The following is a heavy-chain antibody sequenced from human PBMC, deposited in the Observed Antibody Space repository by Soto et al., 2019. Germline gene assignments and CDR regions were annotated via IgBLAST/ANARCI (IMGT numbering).Heavy chain of an antibody. J-gene: IGHJ3*02. D-gene: IGHD3-22*01. V-gene: IGHV4-30-4*08. CDR3: ARADDSRVAFDI. Sequence: PQALPLTCTVSAGSPRRSDHLWCWIRQQPGKGLEWIGYIYYSGSTYYNPSLKSRVTISVDTSKNQFSLKLSSVTAADTAVYYCARADDSRVAFDIWGQGTMIT. CDR1: AGSPRRSDHL. CDR2: IYYSGST.